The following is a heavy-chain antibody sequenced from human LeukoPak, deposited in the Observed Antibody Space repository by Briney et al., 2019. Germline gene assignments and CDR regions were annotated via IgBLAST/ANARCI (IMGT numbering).Heavy chain of an antibody. D-gene: IGHD3-9*01. J-gene: IGHJ4*02. CDR2: ISWNSGSI. V-gene: IGHV3-9*01. CDR1: GFTFDDYA. Sequence: PGGSLRLSCAASGFTFDDYAMHWVRQAPGKGLEWVSGISWNSGSIGYEDSVKGRFTISRDNAKNSLYLQMNSLRAEDTALYYCAKASIYDILTGYYVYWGQGTLVTVSS. CDR3: AKASIYDILTGYYVY.